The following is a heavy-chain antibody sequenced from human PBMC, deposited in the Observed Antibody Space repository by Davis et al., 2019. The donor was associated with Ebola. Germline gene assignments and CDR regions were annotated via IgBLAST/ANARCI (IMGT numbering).Heavy chain of an antibody. V-gene: IGHV3-30-3*01. J-gene: IGHJ4*02. CDR1: GFTFSSYA. D-gene: IGHD6-19*01. Sequence: GESLKISCAASGFTFSSYAMHWVRQAPGKGLEWVAVMSYDGSNKYYADSVKGRFTISRDNSKNTLYLQMNSLRAEDTAVYYCARAEDNSGWYSKDYWGQGTLVTVSS. CDR2: MSYDGSNK. CDR3: ARAEDNSGWYSKDY.